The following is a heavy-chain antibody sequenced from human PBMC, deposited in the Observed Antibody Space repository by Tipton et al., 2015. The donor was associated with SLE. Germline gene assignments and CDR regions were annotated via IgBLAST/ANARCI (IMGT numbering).Heavy chain of an antibody. CDR1: GGSFSGYY. CDR2: IYGSGST. V-gene: IGHV4-59*10. J-gene: IGHJ6*02. D-gene: IGHD3-22*01. Sequence: TLSLTCAVYGGSFSGYYWSWIRQPAGKGLEWIGRIYGSGSTNYNPSLKSRVIMSVAMSNIQFSLKLSSVTAADTAVYYCARHHYDTRGYPYNAMDVWGQGTAVSVS. CDR3: ARHHYDTRGYPYNAMDV.